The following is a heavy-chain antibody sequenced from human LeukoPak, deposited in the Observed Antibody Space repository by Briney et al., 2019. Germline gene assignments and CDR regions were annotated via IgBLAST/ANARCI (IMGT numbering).Heavy chain of an antibody. CDR3: ARQARY. J-gene: IGHJ4*02. D-gene: IGHD6-6*01. Sequence: PSETLSLTCTVSGGSISGYYWSWIRQPPGKGLEWIGYIYYSGSTNYNPSLKSRVTISVDTSKNQFSLKLSSVTAADTAVYYCARQARYWGQGTLVTVSS. CDR2: IYYSGST. CDR1: GGSISGYY. V-gene: IGHV4-59*08.